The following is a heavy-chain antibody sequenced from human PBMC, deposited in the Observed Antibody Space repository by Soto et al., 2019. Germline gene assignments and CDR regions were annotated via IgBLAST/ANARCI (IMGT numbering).Heavy chain of an antibody. CDR3: AKDTEEWVSVKGAFEI. CDR2: ISGSGGTT. D-gene: IGHD3-3*01. Sequence: EVQLLESGGGLVQPGGSLRLSCAASGFTFSSYAMSWVRQAPGKGLEWVSAISGSGGTTYYADSVKGRFTISRDNSKNTLYLQMNSLRAEDTAVYYCAKDTEEWVSVKGAFEIWGQGTMVTVSS. J-gene: IGHJ3*02. CDR1: GFTFSSYA. V-gene: IGHV3-23*01.